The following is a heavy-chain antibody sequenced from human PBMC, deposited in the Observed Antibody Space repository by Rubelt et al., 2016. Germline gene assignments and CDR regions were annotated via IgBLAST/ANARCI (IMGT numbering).Heavy chain of an antibody. Sequence: ADFVKGRFTISRDNAKNSLYLQMNSLRAEDTAVYYCARVGWKGWLVWYWGQGTLVTVSS. J-gene: IGHJ4*02. V-gene: IGHV3-11*05. D-gene: IGHD6-19*01. CDR3: ARVGWKGWLVWY.